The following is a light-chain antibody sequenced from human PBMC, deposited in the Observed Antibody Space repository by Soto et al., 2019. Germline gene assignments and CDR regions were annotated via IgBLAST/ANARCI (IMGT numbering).Light chain of an antibody. Sequence: DIQMTQSPSTLSASVGDRVTITCRAGQSISSWLDWYQQKPGKAPNLLIYKASSLESGVPSRFSGSGSGTEFTRTISSLQPYDFATYYCQHYNSYPLTFGGGTNEEIQ. CDR2: KAS. CDR1: QSISSW. CDR3: QHYNSYPLT. V-gene: IGKV1-5*03. J-gene: IGKJ4*01.